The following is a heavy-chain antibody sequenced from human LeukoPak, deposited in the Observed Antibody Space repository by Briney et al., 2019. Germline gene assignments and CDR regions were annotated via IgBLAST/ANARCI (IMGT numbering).Heavy chain of an antibody. Sequence: VKVSCKASGYTFTSYGISWVRQAPGQGLEWMGWISAYNGNTNYAQKLQGRVTMTTDTSMSTAYMELRSLRSDDTAVYYCARDILASRSGLYRYYGMDVWGQGTTVTVSS. CDR2: ISAYNGNT. J-gene: IGHJ6*02. V-gene: IGHV1-18*01. CDR1: GYTFTSYG. D-gene: IGHD6-19*01. CDR3: ARDILASRSGLYRYYGMDV.